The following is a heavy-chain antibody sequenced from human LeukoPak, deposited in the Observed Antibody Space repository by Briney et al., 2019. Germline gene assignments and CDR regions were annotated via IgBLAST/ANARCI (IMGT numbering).Heavy chain of an antibody. Sequence: PGGSLRLSCAASGFTFSSYWMHWVRQAPGKGLEWIGEINHSGSTNYNPSLKSRVTISVDTSKNQFSLKLSSVTAADTAVYYCARRGYSGYYYYYMDVWGKGTTVTISS. CDR3: ARRGYSGYYYYYMDV. V-gene: IGHV4-34*08. J-gene: IGHJ6*03. CDR1: GFTFSSYW. CDR2: INHSGST. D-gene: IGHD5-12*01.